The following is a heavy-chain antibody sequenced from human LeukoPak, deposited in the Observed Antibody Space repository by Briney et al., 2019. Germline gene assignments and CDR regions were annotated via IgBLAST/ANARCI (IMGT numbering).Heavy chain of an antibody. V-gene: IGHV4-39*01. CDR2: IYYSGST. CDR1: GVSISSSSYY. Sequence: KTSETLSLTCTVSGVSISSSSYYWGWIRQPPGKGLEWIGNIYYSGSTYYNPSLQSRVAMSVDTSQNQFSLKLSSVTAADTAVYYCARLYDYYDSSGYYGWFDPWGQGTLVTVSS. J-gene: IGHJ5*02. D-gene: IGHD3-22*01. CDR3: ARLYDYYDSSGYYGWFDP.